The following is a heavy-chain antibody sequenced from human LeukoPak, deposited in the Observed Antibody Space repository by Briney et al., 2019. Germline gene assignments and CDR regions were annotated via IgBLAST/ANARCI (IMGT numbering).Heavy chain of an antibody. D-gene: IGHD3-22*01. CDR1: GFTFSNYA. V-gene: IGHV3-23*01. CDR2: ISGSGGST. CDR3: AKDPLRYYDSPGENWFDP. Sequence: GESLRLSCAASGFTFSNYAMSWVRQTPGKGLEWVSAISGSGGSTYYADSVKGRFTIARDNSKNTLYLQMNSLRAEDTALYYCAKDPLRYYDSPGENWFDPWGQGTLVTVSS. J-gene: IGHJ5*02.